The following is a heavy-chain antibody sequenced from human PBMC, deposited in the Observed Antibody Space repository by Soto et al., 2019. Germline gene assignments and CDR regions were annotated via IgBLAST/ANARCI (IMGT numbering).Heavy chain of an antibody. CDR3: ARGHSTDCSNGVCSFFYNHEMDV. D-gene: IGHD2-8*01. CDR1: GYSFTDYH. V-gene: IGHV1-2*04. Sequence: ASVKVSCKASGYSFTDYHVHWVRQAPGQGLEWLGRINPKSGGTSTAQKFQGWVTVTRDTSINTAYMDLTRLRSDDTAVYYCARGHSTDCSNGVCSFFYNHEMDVWGQGTPITV. J-gene: IGHJ6*02. CDR2: INPKSGGT.